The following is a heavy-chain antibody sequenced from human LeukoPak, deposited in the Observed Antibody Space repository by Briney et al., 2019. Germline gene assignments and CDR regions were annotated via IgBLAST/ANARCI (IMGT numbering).Heavy chain of an antibody. D-gene: IGHD3-10*01. Sequence: KTSETLSLTCTVSGGSISSSSYYWGWIRQPPGKGLEWIAEIHHSGSINYSPSLKSRVTISVDKAKNQFSLNLNSVTAADTAVYYCARGGDRSFDYWGQGTLVTVSS. V-gene: IGHV4-39*07. J-gene: IGHJ4*02. CDR1: GGSISSSSYY. CDR2: IHHSGSI. CDR3: ARGGDRSFDY.